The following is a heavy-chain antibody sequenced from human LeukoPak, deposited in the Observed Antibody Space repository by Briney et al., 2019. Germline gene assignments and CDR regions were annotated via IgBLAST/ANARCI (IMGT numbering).Heavy chain of an antibody. Sequence: GGSLRLSCAVSGFIFSSYSMNWVRQAPGKGLEWVSHISSSSISKYYADSVKGRFTISRDNAKNSLYLQMNSLRAEDTAVYYCARGQYGMDVWGQGTTVTVSS. CDR3: ARGQYGMDV. J-gene: IGHJ6*02. CDR2: ISSSSISK. CDR1: GFIFSSYS. V-gene: IGHV3-48*04.